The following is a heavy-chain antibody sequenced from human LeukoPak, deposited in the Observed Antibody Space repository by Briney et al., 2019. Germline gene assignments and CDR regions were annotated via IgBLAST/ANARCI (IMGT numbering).Heavy chain of an antibody. Sequence: GGSLRLSCAASGFTVSDNCMTWVRQAPGKGPEWVSIIYGGSTYYADSVKGRFTISRDNSKNTVYLQMNSLRAEDTAVYYCARDFEGVHRTTNSYTYYYYMDVWGKGTTVIVSS. CDR3: ARDFEGVHRTTNSYTYYYYMDV. V-gene: IGHV3-53*01. CDR1: GFTVSDNC. D-gene: IGHD2/OR15-2a*01. J-gene: IGHJ6*03. CDR2: IYGGST.